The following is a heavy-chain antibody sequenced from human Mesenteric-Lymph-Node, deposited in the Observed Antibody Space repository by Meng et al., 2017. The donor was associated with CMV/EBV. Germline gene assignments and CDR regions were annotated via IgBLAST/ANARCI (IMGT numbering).Heavy chain of an antibody. CDR3: AIRYCSSTSCYTYDAFDI. CDR2: IIPILGIA. D-gene: IGHD2-2*02. V-gene: IGHV1-69*10. Sequence: SVQVSCKASGYTFTGYYMHWVRQAPGQGLEWMGGIIPILGIANYAQKFQGRVTITADKSTSTAYMELSSLRSEDTAVYYCAIRYCSSTSCYTYDAFDIWGQGTMVTVSS. J-gene: IGHJ3*02. CDR1: GYTFTGYY.